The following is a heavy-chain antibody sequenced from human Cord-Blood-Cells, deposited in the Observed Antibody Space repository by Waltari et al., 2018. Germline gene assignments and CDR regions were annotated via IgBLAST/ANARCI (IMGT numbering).Heavy chain of an antibody. CDR2: INHSGST. D-gene: IGHD2-2*01. V-gene: IGHV4-34*01. Sequence: QVQLQQWGAGLLKPSETLSLTCAVYGGSFSGYYWSWIRQPPGKGLEWIGEINHSGSTNDNPALKSRVTISVDTSKNQFYLKLSSVTAADTAVYYCARGTTIVVVPAARYWYFDLWGRGTLVTVSS. J-gene: IGHJ2*01. CDR3: ARGTTIVVVPAARYWYFDL. CDR1: GGSFSGYY.